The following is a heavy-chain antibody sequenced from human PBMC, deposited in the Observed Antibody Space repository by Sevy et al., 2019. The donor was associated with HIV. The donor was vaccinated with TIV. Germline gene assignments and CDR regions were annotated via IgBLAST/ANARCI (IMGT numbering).Heavy chain of an antibody. Sequence: GGSLRLSCAVSGFSLNDYWMSWVRQAPGKGLEWVANINQNGSVSYYVDSVKGRFTISRDNSQNTLDLQMNSLRAEDTAVYYCAKDVVGGYYDSSGYSDHWGQGTLVTVSS. D-gene: IGHD3-22*01. CDR2: INQNGSVS. CDR1: GFSLNDYW. J-gene: IGHJ4*02. V-gene: IGHV3-7*03. CDR3: AKDVVGGYYDSSGYSDH.